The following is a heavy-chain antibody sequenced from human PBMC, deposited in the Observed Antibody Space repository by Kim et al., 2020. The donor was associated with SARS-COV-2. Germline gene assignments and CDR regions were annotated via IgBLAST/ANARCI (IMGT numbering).Heavy chain of an antibody. D-gene: IGHD2-21*01. CDR1: GGSISSGGYY. V-gene: IGHV4-31*03. CDR2: IYYSGST. Sequence: SETLSLTCTVSGGSISSGGYYWSWIRQHPGKGLEWIGYIYYSGSTYYNPSLKSRVTISVDTSKNQFSLKLSSVTAADTAVYYCARVGCGGDCYGLGWFDPWGQGTLVTVSS. J-gene: IGHJ5*02. CDR3: ARVGCGGDCYGLGWFDP.